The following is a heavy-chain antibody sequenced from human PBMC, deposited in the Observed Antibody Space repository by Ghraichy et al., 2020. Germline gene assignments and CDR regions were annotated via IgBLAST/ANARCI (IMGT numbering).Heavy chain of an antibody. CDR2: ISGSGISI. D-gene: IGHD6-19*01. CDR3: AKVHSSGWYQLKSGPFDY. V-gene: IGHV3-23*01. CDR1: GFTFSSYA. Sequence: GGSLRLSCAASGFTFSSYAMSWVRQAPGKGLEWVSGISGSGISIHYADSVKGRFTISRDNSKNTLYLQMNSLRAEDTAVYYCAKVHSSGWYQLKSGPFDYWGQGSLVTVSS. J-gene: IGHJ4*02.